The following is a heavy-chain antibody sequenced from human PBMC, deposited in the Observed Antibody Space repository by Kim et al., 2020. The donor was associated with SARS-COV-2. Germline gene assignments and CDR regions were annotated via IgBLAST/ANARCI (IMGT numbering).Heavy chain of an antibody. J-gene: IGHJ6*02. Sequence: GGSLRLSCAASAFTVNNAWMSWVRQAPGKGLEWVARIQSKVDGGATDYAAPVKDRFTISRDDSRNTLYLQLNSLKIEDTGLYYCAATKPGRLGGMDVWGQGTTVTVSS. D-gene: IGHD2-2*01. CDR1: AFTVNNAW. CDR2: IQSKVDGGAT. V-gene: IGHV3-15*01. CDR3: AATKPGRLGGMDV.